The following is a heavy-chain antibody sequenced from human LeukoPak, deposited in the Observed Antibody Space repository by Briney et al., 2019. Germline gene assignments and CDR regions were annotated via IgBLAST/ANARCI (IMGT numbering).Heavy chain of an antibody. CDR3: VKDPYSGDFAEYFHH. J-gene: IGHJ1*01. CDR1: GFIFRSYG. D-gene: IGHD4-17*01. Sequence: GSLRLSCAASGFIFRSYGMHWVRQAPGSGLEWVAFIRYDGENKDYVDSVKGRFTISRDNSKDTLFLQMDTLRVDDTAIYYCVKDPYSGDFAEYFHHWGQGTRVIVSS. CDR2: IRYDGENK. V-gene: IGHV3-30*02.